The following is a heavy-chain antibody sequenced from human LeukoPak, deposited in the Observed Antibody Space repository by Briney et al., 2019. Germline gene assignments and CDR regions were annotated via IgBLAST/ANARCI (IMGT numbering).Heavy chain of an antibody. CDR2: ISKDGSTT. D-gene: IGHD3-3*01. V-gene: IGHV3-74*03. Sequence: GGSLRLSCEASGFSFSKYRMHWVCQAPGKGLVWVAFISKDGSTTTYVDSVRDRFTISRDNSKNILFLQMNSLKSEDTAMYYCVRASGYLHDFDFWGQGTLVTVSS. CDR3: VRASGYLHDFDF. CDR1: GFSFSKYR. J-gene: IGHJ4*02.